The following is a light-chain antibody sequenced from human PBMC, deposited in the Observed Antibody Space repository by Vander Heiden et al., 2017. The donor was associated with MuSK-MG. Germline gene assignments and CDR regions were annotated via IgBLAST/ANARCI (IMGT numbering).Light chain of an antibody. Sequence: DIQMTQSPSSLSASVGDRVTITCRASQGISDYLAWYQQKPGRLPNLLIYSASALQSGVPSRFSGSGSGTHFTLTISSLQSEDIATYFCQRYNSAPVLTFGGGTKVEIK. J-gene: IGKJ4*01. CDR1: QGISDY. V-gene: IGKV1-27*01. CDR2: SAS. CDR3: QRYNSAPVLT.